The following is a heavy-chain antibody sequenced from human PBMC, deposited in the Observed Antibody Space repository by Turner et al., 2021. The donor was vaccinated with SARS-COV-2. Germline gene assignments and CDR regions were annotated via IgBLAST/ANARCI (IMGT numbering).Heavy chain of an antibody. Sequence: QVQLQESGPGLVKPSETLSLTCTVSGGAISTYYWSWLRQPPGKGLEWIGYIYYSGSTNYNPSLKSRVTMSLDTSKNQFSLKLSSVTATDTAVYYCARHRYGSSTDCFDPWGQGTLVTVSS. CDR2: IYYSGST. V-gene: IGHV4-59*08. CDR1: GGAISTYY. CDR3: ARHRYGSSTDCFDP. J-gene: IGHJ5*02. D-gene: IGHD6-6*01.